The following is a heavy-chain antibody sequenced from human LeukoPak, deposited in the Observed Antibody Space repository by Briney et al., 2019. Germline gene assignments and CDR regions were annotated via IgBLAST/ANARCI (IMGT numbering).Heavy chain of an antibody. Sequence: ASVKVSCKASGYTFTGYYMNWVRQAPGQGLEWMGWINSNSGDTSYAQKFQGRVTMTRDTSISTAYMELSRLRSDDTAVYYCARAQYYYPHHYYVYWGQGTLVTVSS. V-gene: IGHV1-2*02. J-gene: IGHJ4*02. D-gene: IGHD3-10*01. CDR3: ARAQYYYPHHYYVY. CDR2: INSNSGDT. CDR1: GYTFTGYY.